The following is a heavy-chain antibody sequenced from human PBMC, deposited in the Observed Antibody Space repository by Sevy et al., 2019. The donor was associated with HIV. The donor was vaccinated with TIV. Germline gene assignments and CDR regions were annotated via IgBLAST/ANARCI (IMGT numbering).Heavy chain of an antibody. V-gene: IGHV3-21*04. J-gene: IGHJ4*01. CDR3: ARDFTIFGVVSGIDY. CDR2: ISVDSRYL. CDR1: GFNFRTYS. D-gene: IGHD3-3*01. Sequence: GGSLRLSCAASGFNFRTYSMNWVRQAPGKGLEWLSYISVDSRYLYYSDSVKGRFTISRANAKNLLFLQMNNLRVEDTAIYYCARDFTIFGVVSGIDYWGQGNLVTVSS.